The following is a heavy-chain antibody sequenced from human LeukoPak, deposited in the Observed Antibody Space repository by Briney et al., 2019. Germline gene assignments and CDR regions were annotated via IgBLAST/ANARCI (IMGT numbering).Heavy chain of an antibody. V-gene: IGHV3-20*04. CDR3: ARNLGYCSGGSCYFWFDP. J-gene: IGHJ5*02. CDR2: INWNGGST. CDR1: GFTFDDYG. Sequence: GALRLSCAASGFTFDDYGMSWVRQAPGKGLEWVSGINWNGGSTGYADSVKGRFTISRDNAKNSLYLQMNSLRAEDTALYYCARNLGYCSGGSCYFWFDPWGQGTLVTVSS. D-gene: IGHD2-15*01.